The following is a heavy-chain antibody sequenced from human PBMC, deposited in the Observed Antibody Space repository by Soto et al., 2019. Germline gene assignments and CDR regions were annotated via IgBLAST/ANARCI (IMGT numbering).Heavy chain of an antibody. V-gene: IGHV3-33*06. Sequence: GGSLRLSCAAFGFTFSGSAMHWVRQAPGKGLEWVAAIWYDGSDKFYAGSVKGRFTISRDNSKDTLYLEMNSLTAEDTAVYYCAKERYIGSSTPRYFDSWGHGTLVTVSS. J-gene: IGHJ4*01. D-gene: IGHD1-26*01. CDR2: IWYDGSDK. CDR3: AKERYIGSSTPRYFDS. CDR1: GFTFSGSA.